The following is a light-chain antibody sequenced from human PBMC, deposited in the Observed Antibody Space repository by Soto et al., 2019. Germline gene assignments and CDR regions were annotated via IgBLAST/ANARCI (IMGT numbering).Light chain of an antibody. V-gene: IGKV1-39*01. CDR3: QQSYSTLGT. CDR2: AAS. Sequence: DIHMTQSPSSLSASVGDRVTITCRASQSISSYLNWYQQKPGKAPKLLIYAASSLQSGVPSRFSGSGSGTDFTLTISSLQPEDFATYYCQQSYSTLGTFGQGTKVDIK. CDR1: QSISSY. J-gene: IGKJ1*01.